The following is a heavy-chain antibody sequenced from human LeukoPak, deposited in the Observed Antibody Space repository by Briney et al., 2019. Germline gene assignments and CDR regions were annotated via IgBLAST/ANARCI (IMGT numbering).Heavy chain of an antibody. Sequence: SETLSLTCTVSGGSISSSSYYWGWIRQPPGKGLEWIGSIYYSGSTYYNPSLKSRVTISVDTSKNQFSLKLSSVTAADTAVYYCARDPKQWLVGDYFDYWGQGTLVTVSS. CDR2: IYYSGST. CDR1: GGSISSSSYY. J-gene: IGHJ4*02. CDR3: ARDPKQWLVGDYFDY. D-gene: IGHD6-19*01. V-gene: IGHV4-39*07.